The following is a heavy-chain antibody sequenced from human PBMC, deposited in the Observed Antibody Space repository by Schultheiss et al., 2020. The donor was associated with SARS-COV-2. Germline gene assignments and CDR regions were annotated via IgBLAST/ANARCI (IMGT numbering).Heavy chain of an antibody. J-gene: IGHJ6*02. D-gene: IGHD3-16*01. Sequence: GGSLRLSCAASGFTFSSYSMNWVRQAPGKGLEWVAVISYDGSNKYYADSVKGRFTISRDNSKNTLYLQMNSLRAEDTAVYYCARGMGDGMDVWGQGTTVTVSS. CDR2: ISYDGSNK. CDR3: ARGMGDGMDV. CDR1: GFTFSSYS. V-gene: IGHV3-30*03.